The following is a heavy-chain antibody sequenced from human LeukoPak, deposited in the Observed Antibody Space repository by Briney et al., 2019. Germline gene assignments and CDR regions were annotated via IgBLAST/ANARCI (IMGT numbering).Heavy chain of an antibody. Sequence: ASVKVSCKASGYTFITYGMSWVRQAPGQGLEWMGWISAYNGNTNYAPKLQGRVTMTTNTSTSTAYMELRSLRSDDTAVYYCAREGTYYGYYFDYWGQGTLVTVSS. CDR1: GYTFITYG. V-gene: IGHV1-18*01. CDR2: ISAYNGNT. J-gene: IGHJ4*02. CDR3: AREGTYYGYYFDY. D-gene: IGHD3-22*01.